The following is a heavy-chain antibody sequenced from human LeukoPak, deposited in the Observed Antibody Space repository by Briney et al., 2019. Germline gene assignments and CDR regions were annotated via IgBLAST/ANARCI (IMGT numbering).Heavy chain of an antibody. D-gene: IGHD4-17*01. Sequence: PGGSLRLSCAASGFNFSNYAMTWVRQAPGKGLECVSGISGSGGSTYYADSVKGRFTISRDNSKNTLYLQMNSLRAEDTAVYYCAKVIYGDYAFDYWGQGTLVTVSS. CDR2: ISGSGGST. CDR3: AKVIYGDYAFDY. V-gene: IGHV3-23*01. J-gene: IGHJ4*02. CDR1: GFNFSNYA.